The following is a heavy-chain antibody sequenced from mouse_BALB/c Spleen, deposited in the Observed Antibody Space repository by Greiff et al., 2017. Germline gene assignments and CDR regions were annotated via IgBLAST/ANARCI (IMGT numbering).Heavy chain of an antibody. J-gene: IGHJ3*01. D-gene: IGHD2-4*01. Sequence: QVQLQQPGAELVKPGASVKLSCKASGYTFTSYGMHWVKQRPGQGLEWMGEINPSNGRTNYNEKLKSKATLTVDKSSSPAYMQLSSLTSEDSAVYYCAIYDYDGAWFAYWGQGTLVTVSA. CDR1: GYTFTSYG. V-gene: IGHV1S81*02. CDR3: AIYDYDGAWFAY. CDR2: INPSNGRT.